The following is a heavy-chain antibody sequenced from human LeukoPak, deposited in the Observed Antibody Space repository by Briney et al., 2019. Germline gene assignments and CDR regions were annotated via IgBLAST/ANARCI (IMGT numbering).Heavy chain of an antibody. CDR1: GGSISSYY. J-gene: IGHJ4*02. CDR2: IYYSGST. V-gene: IGHV4-59*12. Sequence: SETLSLTCTVSGGSISSYYWSWIRQPPGKGLEWIGYIYYSGSTNYNPSLKSRVTISVDTSKNQFSLKLTSVTAADTAVYYCARDDRYNYGSDYWGQGILVTVSS. CDR3: ARDDRYNYGSDY. D-gene: IGHD3-10*01.